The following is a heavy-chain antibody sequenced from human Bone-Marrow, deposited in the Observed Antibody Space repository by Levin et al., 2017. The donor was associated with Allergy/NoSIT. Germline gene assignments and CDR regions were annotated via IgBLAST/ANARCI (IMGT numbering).Heavy chain of an antibody. CDR1: GFIFTNAW. CDR2: VRSDTDGGTT. Sequence: GESLKISCAASGFIFTNAWMSWVRQAPGKGLEWVGHVRSDTDGGTTDVAAPVKDRFTISRDDSKNTLYLQMNTLKTEDTAVYYCTTADIVAASPNWGQGTLVTVSS. V-gene: IGHV3-15*01. J-gene: IGHJ4*02. D-gene: IGHD5-12*01. CDR3: TTADIVAASPN.